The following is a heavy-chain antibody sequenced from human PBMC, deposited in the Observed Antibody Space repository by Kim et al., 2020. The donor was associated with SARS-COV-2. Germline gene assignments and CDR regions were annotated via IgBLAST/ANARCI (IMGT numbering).Heavy chain of an antibody. J-gene: IGHJ4*02. CDR3: AKDPTGGDSYGHDY. V-gene: IGHV3-23*01. Sequence: GGSLRLSCAASGFTFSSYAMSWVRQAPGKGLEWVSAISGSGGSTYYADSVKGRFTISRDNSKNTLYLQMNSLRAEDTAVYYCAKDPTGGDSYGHDYWGQGTLVTVSS. CDR1: GFTFSSYA. CDR2: ISGSGGST. D-gene: IGHD5-18*01.